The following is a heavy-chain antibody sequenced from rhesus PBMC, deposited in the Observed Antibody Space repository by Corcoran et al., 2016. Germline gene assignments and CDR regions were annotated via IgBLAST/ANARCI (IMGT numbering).Heavy chain of an antibody. CDR1: GGSISDAYY. V-gene: IGHV4-106*01. D-gene: IGHD3-3*01. CDR2: ISGSGGGS. Sequence: QVQLQESGPGLVKPSETLSLTCAVSGGSISDAYYWSWFRQPPGKGLAWIGYISGSGGGSNYKPALKKRVTISIDPTKNQFSRKLSSVTAADTAVYYCARAPKFWTVYGLDSWGRGVVVTVSS. CDR3: ARAPKFWTVYGLDS. J-gene: IGHJ6*01.